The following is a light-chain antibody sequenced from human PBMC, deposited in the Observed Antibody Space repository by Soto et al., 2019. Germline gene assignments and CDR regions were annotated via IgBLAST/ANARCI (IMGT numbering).Light chain of an antibody. CDR2: SNT. V-gene: IGLV1-44*01. J-gene: IGLJ2*01. CDR3: AAWDDSLNGVV. CDR1: TSIIGSHT. Sequence: QSVLTQPPSASGTPGQTIAISCSGGTSIIGSHTVNWYQQLPGTAPRLLIYSNTQRPSGVPDRFSGSKSGTSASLAISGLQSEYDGDYYCAAWDDSLNGVVFGGGTKLTVL.